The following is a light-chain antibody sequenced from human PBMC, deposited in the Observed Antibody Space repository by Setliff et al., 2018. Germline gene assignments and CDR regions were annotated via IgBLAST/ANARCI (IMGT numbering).Light chain of an antibody. J-gene: IGLJ1*01. V-gene: IGLV2-11*01. CDR2: DVS. CDR1: SSDVGGYNY. Sequence: QSALTQPRSVSGSPGQSVTISCTGTSSDVGGYNYVSWYQQHPGKAPKVMIYDVSKRPSGVPDRFSGSKSGNTASLTISGLQAEDEAEYYCSSYAGSNTPYVFGTGTKV. CDR3: SSYAGSNTPYV.